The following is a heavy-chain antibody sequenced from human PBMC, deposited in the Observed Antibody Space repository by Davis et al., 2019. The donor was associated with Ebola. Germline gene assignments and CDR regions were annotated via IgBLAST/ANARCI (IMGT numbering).Heavy chain of an antibody. D-gene: IGHD2-15*01. V-gene: IGHV5-51*01. Sequence: GGSLRLSCKASGYSFTSYWIAWVRQMPGKGLEWMVIIYPSDSDTTYSPSFEGQVTISADKSITTAYLQWSSLKASDTAMYYCATQVVVMLPGTSSDHGMDVWGQGTTVTVSS. CDR1: GYSFTSYW. CDR2: IYPSDSDT. J-gene: IGHJ6*02. CDR3: ATQVVVMLPGTSSDHGMDV.